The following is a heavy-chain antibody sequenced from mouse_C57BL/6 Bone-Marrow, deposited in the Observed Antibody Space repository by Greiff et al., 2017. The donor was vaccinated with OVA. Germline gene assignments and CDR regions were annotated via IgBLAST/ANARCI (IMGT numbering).Heavy chain of an antibody. Sequence: DVKLVESGPGLVKPSQSLSLTCSVTGYSITSGYYWNWIRQFPGNKLEWMGYISYDGSNNYNPSLKNRISITRDTSKNQFFLKLNSVTTEDTATYYCARHYYGSRGAMDYWGQGISVTVSS. J-gene: IGHJ4*01. CDR3: ARHYYGSRGAMDY. CDR1: GYSITSGYY. D-gene: IGHD1-1*01. V-gene: IGHV3-6*01. CDR2: ISYDGSN.